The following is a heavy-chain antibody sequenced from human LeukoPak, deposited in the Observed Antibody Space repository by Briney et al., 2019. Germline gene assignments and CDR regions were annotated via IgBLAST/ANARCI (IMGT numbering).Heavy chain of an antibody. J-gene: IGHJ4*02. CDR3: ARGPDCSSTSCYIGVGY. D-gene: IGHD2-2*02. CDR1: GFTFSSYG. CDR2: ISYDGSNK. V-gene: IGHV3-30*03. Sequence: QPGRSLRLSCAASGFTFSSYGMHWVRQAPGKGLEWVAVISYDGSNKYYADSVKGRFTISRDNSKNTLYLQMNSLRAEDTAVYYCARGPDCSSTSCYIGVGYWGQGTLVTVSS.